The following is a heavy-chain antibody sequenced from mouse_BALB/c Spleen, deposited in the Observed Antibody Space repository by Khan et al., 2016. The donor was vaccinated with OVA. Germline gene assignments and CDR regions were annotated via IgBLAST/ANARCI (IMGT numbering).Heavy chain of an antibody. CDR1: GFNIKDYY. V-gene: IGHV14-1*02. CDR3: TRSVYSAWFAY. Sequence: VQLQQSGAELVRPGALVKLSCKASGFNIKDYYMHWVKQRPEQGLEWIGWIDPENGETVYDPKFQGKASITANTSSNTAYLQLSSLTSEDTAVYYCTRSVYSAWFAYWGQGTPVPVSA. CDR2: IDPENGET. J-gene: IGHJ3*01.